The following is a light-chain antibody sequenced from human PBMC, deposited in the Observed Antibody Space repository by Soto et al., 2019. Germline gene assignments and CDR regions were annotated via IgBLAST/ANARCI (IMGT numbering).Light chain of an antibody. J-gene: IGKJ1*01. CDR1: QSVSSS. V-gene: IGKV3-11*01. CDR3: QQRGNWPRT. CDR2: DAS. Sequence: ETVLTQSPATLSLSPGEGATLSCRASQSVSSSLAWYQQKPGQPPRLLIYDASNRATGIPVRFSGGGSGTDFTLTISSLEPEDFAVYYCQQRGNWPRTFGQGTKV.